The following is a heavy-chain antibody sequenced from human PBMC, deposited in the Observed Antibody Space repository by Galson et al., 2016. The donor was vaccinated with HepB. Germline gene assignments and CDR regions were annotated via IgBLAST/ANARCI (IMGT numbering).Heavy chain of an antibody. J-gene: IGHJ1*01. CDR1: GDSVTSGAYY. Sequence: SETLSLTCSVSGDSVTSGAYYWSWIRQPPGKGLEWIGYIYDSGTTFYNASLNSRLSISVDTSKNQFSLNLSSVTAADTAVYYCAAGYNWDFWGPGTLVSVS. D-gene: IGHD1-7*01. V-gene: IGHV4-61*08. CDR3: AAGYNWDF. CDR2: IYDSGTT.